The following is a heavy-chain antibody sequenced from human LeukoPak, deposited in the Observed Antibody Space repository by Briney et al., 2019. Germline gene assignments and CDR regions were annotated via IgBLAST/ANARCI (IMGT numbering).Heavy chain of an antibody. D-gene: IGHD1-1*01. CDR3: ATALYNWNDGDYYYYYMDV. CDR2: MNPNSGNT. CDR1: GYTFTGYY. Sequence: ASVKVSCKASGYTFTGYYMHWVRQAPGQGLEWMGWMNPNSGNTGYAQKFQGRVTMTRNTSISTAYMELSSLRSEDTAVYYCATALYNWNDGDYYYYYMDVWGKGTTVTISS. V-gene: IGHV1-8*02. J-gene: IGHJ6*03.